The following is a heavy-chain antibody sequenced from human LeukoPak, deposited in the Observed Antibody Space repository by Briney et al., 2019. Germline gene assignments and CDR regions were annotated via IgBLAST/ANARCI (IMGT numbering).Heavy chain of an antibody. D-gene: IGHD1-26*01. CDR2: IYPGDSDA. CDR3: ARQRDLYSGSYYPFDY. J-gene: IGHJ4*02. V-gene: IGHV5-51*01. CDR1: GYRFTNYW. Sequence: GESLKISCKGSGYRFTNYWIGWVRQVPGKGLKWMGIIYPGDSDAGYSPSFQGQVTISADKSISTAYLQWSSLKASDTAMYYCARQRDLYSGSYYPFDYWGQGTLVTVSS.